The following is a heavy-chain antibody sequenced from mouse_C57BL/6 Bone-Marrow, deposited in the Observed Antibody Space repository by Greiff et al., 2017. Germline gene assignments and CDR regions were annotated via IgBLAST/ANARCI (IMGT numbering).Heavy chain of an antibody. Sequence: VQLQQPGAELVRPGTSVKLSCKASGYTFTSYWMHWVKPRPGQGLEWIGVIDPSDSYTNYNQKFKGKATFTVDTSSSTSYKQLSILTSEDSAVYYCARSLSYLDDWGQGTTLTVSS. V-gene: IGHV1-59*01. J-gene: IGHJ2*01. CDR1: GYTFTSYW. D-gene: IGHD6-1*01. CDR2: IDPSDSYT. CDR3: ARSLSYLDD.